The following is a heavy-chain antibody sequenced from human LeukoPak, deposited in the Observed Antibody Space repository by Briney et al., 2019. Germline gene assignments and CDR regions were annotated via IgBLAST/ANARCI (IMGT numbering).Heavy chain of an antibody. CDR1: GFTFSSYG. D-gene: IGHD2-2*01. CDR3: AKVQRYQLLRGYFDY. J-gene: IGHJ4*02. CDR2: ISYDGSNK. Sequence: GGSLRLSCAASGFTFSSYGMHWVRQAPGKGLEWVAVISYDGSNKYYADSVKGRCTISRDNSKNTLYLQMNSLRAEDTAVYYCAKVQRYQLLRGYFDYWGQGTLVTVSS. V-gene: IGHV3-30*18.